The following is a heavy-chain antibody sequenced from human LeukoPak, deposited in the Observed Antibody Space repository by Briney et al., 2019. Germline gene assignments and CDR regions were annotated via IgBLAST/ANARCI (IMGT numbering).Heavy chain of an antibody. V-gene: IGHV4-59*01. CDR2: ISKSGST. Sequence: SETLSLTCSVSGGSIRSDYWSWIRQPPGKGLEWIGYISKSGSTKYNPSVETRVTISIDTSKNQFSLKLSSVTAADTAIYYCAKVGRGDYVWGSYSFDYWGQGTLVTVSS. CDR3: AKVGRGDYVWGSYSFDY. CDR1: GGSIRSDY. J-gene: IGHJ4*02. D-gene: IGHD3-16*01.